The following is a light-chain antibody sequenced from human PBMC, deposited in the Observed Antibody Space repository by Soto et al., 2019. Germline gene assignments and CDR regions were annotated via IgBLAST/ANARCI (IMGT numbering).Light chain of an antibody. V-gene: IGLV2-11*01. Sequence: QSALTQPRPVSGAPGQSVTISCSGASSDVCGYNYVSWYQQHPGKAPKLMIYDVSKRPSGVPDRFSGSKSGNTASLTISGLQTEDDADYYCCSYAGRYTYVFGTGPKVTVL. J-gene: IGLJ1*01. CDR2: DVS. CDR1: SSDVCGYNY. CDR3: CSYAGRYTYV.